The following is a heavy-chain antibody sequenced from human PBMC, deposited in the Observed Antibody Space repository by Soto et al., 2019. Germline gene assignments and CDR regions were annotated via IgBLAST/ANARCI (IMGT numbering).Heavy chain of an antibody. D-gene: IGHD1-1*01. Sequence: PGGSLRVSCAASGLTFSNYAVNWVRQAPGKGLEWVSGISGSGSNTYYADSVKGRFTISRDNSKNTLYLQMNSLTVEDTAVFYWALLDFSAKWGKGTLVTVSS. CDR3: ALLDFSAK. CDR2: ISGSGSNT. CDR1: GLTFSNYA. V-gene: IGHV3-23*01. J-gene: IGHJ4*01.